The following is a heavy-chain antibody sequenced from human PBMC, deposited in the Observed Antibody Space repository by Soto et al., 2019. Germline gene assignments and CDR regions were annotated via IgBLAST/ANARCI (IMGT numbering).Heavy chain of an antibody. CDR3: ARGRYGDY. D-gene: IGHD1-1*01. V-gene: IGHV1-18*01. J-gene: IGHJ4*02. CDR1: GYTFTTYA. CDR2: ISAHNGNT. Sequence: ASVKVSCKTSGYTFTTYAIHWVRQAPGQGLEWMAWISAHNGNTDYAQKLQGRVTVTRDTSTSTAYMELRSLRSDDTAVYYCARGRYGDYWGQGALVTVSS.